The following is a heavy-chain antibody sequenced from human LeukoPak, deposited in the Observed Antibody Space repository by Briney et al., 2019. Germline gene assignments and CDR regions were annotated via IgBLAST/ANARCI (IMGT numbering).Heavy chain of an antibody. CDR1: GYTFTGYY. V-gene: IGHV1-69*05. CDR3: ARDRETYYYDSSGYYNGGLFDY. D-gene: IGHD3-22*01. J-gene: IGHJ4*02. CDR2: IIPIFGTA. Sequence: ASVKVSCKASGYTFTGYYMHWVRQAPGQGLEWMGRIIPIFGTANYAQKFQGRVTITTDESTSTAYMELSSLRSEDTAVYYCARDRETYYYDSSGYYNGGLFDYWGQGTLVTVSS.